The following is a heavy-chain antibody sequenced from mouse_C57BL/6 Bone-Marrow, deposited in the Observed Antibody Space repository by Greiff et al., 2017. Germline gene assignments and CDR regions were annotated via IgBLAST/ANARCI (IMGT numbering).Heavy chain of an antibody. V-gene: IGHV1-81*01. CDR2: IYPRSGNT. CDR1: GYTFTSYG. CDR3: ARRRITTVQHSSYYYAMDY. D-gene: IGHD1-1*01. J-gene: IGHJ4*01. Sequence: QVQLQQSGAELARPGASVKLSCKASGYTFTSYGISWVKQRTGQGLEWIGEIYPRSGNTYYNEKFKGKATLTADKSSSTAYMELRSLTSEDSAVYFCARRRITTVQHSSYYYAMDYWGQGTSVTVSS.